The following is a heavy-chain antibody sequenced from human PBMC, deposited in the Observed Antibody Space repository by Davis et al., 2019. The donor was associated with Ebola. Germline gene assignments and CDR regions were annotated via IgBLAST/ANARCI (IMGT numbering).Heavy chain of an antibody. D-gene: IGHD6-19*01. CDR3: ARSIAVADWFDP. CDR1: GLTFSSFS. V-gene: IGHV3-21*04. Sequence: GGSLRLSCAASGLTFSSFSMNWVRQAPGKGLEWVSSISSRSNYKYYADSVKGRFTISRDNGKNSLYLQMNSLRVEDTALYHCARSIAVADWFDPWGQGTLVTVS. CDR2: ISSRSNYK. J-gene: IGHJ5*02.